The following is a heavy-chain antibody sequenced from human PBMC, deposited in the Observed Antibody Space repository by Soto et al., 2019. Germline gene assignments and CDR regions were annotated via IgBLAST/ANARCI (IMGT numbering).Heavy chain of an antibody. Sequence: SETLSLTCTVSGGSVSSGSYYWSWIRQPPGKRLEWIGYIYYSGSTNYNPSLKSRVTISVDTSKNQFSLKLSSVTAADTAVYYYAIAPLEDYDFWSGYWGGYYYGMDVWGQGTTVT. CDR3: AIAPLEDYDFWSGYWGGYYYGMDV. CDR1: GGSVSSGSYY. V-gene: IGHV4-61*01. CDR2: IYYSGST. D-gene: IGHD3-3*01. J-gene: IGHJ6*02.